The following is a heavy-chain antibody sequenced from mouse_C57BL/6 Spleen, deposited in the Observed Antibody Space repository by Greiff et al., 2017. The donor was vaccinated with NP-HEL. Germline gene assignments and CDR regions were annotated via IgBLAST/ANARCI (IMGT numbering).Heavy chain of an antibody. CDR1: GFNIKNTY. CDR2: IDPANGNT. J-gene: IGHJ4*01. V-gene: IGHV14-3*01. D-gene: IGHD1-1*01. Sequence: EVQLQQSVAELVRPGASVKLSCTASGFNIKNTYMHWVKQRPEQGLEWIGRIDPANGNTKYAPKFQGKATITADTSSNTAYLQLSSLTSEDTAIYYCARYGPHYYGSSSYAMDYWGQGTSVTVSS. CDR3: ARYGPHYYGSSSYAMDY.